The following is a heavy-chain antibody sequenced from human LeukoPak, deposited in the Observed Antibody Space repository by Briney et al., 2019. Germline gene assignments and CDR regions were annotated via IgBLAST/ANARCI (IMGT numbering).Heavy chain of an antibody. J-gene: IGHJ6*02. Sequence: GGSLRLSCAASGFTFSSNAMSWVRQAPGKGLEWVSTITGSGGSTYYADSVKGRFTISRDISKNTLYLQMNSLRADDTAVYFCAREWYYYDRSGYRKVYGVDVWGQGTTVTVSS. V-gene: IGHV3-23*01. CDR2: ITGSGGST. D-gene: IGHD3-22*01. CDR1: GFTFSSNA. CDR3: AREWYYYDRSGYRKVYGVDV.